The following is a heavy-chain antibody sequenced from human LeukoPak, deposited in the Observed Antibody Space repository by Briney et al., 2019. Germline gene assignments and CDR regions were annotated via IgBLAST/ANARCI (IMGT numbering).Heavy chain of an antibody. CDR2: ISYDGNDK. J-gene: IGHJ6*03. V-gene: IGHV3-30*04. CDR3: AVLTTLHIAVRPGDEYMDV. CDR1: GFSFSSYA. D-gene: IGHD3-10*01. Sequence: PGGSLRLSCATSGFSFSSYAFYWIRQAPGKGLEWLTLISYDGNDKYYADSVKGRFSISRDNSKSMVFLQMNNLRPEDTAVYFCAVLTTLHIAVRPGDEYMDVWGKGTTVTVSS.